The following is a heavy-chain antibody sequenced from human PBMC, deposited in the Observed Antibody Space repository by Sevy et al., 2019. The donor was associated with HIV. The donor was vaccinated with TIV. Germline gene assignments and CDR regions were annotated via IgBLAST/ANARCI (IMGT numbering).Heavy chain of an antibody. CDR2: IYYSGST. Sequence: SETLSLTYTVSGGSISNDDYYWSWIRQPPGKGLEWIGYIYYSGSTYYNTSLKSRVSISVDTSKNQFSLKLSSVTAADTAVYYCARDARGVTTSAFDIWGHGTMVTVSS. CDR1: GGSISNDDYY. CDR3: ARDARGVTTSAFDI. V-gene: IGHV4-30-4*01. D-gene: IGHD4-17*01. J-gene: IGHJ3*02.